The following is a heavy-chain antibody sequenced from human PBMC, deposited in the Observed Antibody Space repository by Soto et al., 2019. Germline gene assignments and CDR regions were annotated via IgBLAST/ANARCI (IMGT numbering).Heavy chain of an antibody. J-gene: IGHJ4*02. CDR3: ARDQTGITTTGGGRIDH. V-gene: IGHV3-30-3*01. CDR1: GFTFSTHA. CDR2: VSFDGSNK. Sequence: QVQLVESGGGVVQPGRSLRLYCAASGFTFSTHAMHWVRQAPGKGLECVAIVSFDGSNKYCADSVKGRFTISRDNSKNTLYLQMSGLTPEDTAVYYCARDQTGITTTGGGRIDHWGQGTLVTVSS. D-gene: IGHD1-20*01.